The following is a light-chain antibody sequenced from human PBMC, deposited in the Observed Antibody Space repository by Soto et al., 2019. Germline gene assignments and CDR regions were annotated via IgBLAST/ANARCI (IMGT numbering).Light chain of an antibody. J-gene: IGKJ3*01. Sequence: EIVMTQSPATLSVSPGERATLSCRASQSVSSNLAWYQQKPGQAPRLLIYGASTRATGIPARFSGSGSGTEFTLTISSLQSEDCAVYYCQHYNNWPLFGPGTKVDIK. V-gene: IGKV3-15*01. CDR2: GAS. CDR1: QSVSSN. CDR3: QHYNNWPL.